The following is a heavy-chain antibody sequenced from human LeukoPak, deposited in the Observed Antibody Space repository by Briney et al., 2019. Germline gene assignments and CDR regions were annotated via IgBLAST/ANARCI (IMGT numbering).Heavy chain of an antibody. D-gene: IGHD3-16*01. V-gene: IGHV3-30*04. J-gene: IGHJ4*02. CDR3: ARDIMAGYFDY. CDR1: GFTFSSFA. CDR2: ISYDGSYT. Sequence: PGGSLRLSCVASGFTFSSFAVHWVRQAPGKGLEWVAFISYDGSYTYYADSVKGRFTITRDNSKNTVYLQMNGLSAEDTAVFYCARDIMAGYFDYWGQGTLVTVSS.